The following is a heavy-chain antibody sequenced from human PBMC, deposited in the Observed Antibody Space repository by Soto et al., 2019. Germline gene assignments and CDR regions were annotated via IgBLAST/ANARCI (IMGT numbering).Heavy chain of an antibody. Sequence: QLQLQESGPGLVKPSETLSLTCTVSGGSISSSSYCWGWIRQPPGKGLEWIGSIYYSGSTYYNPSLKSRVTISVDTSKNQFSLKLSSVTAADTAVYYCAKAGVGYYGSGSYKQYYYYYMDVWGKGTTVTVSS. CDR2: IYYSGST. CDR3: AKAGVGYYGSGSYKQYYYYYMDV. V-gene: IGHV4-39*01. CDR1: GGSISSSSYC. D-gene: IGHD3-10*01. J-gene: IGHJ6*03.